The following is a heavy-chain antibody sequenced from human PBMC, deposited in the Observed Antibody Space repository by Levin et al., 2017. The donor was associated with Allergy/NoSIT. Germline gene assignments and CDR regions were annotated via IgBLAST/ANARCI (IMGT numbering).Heavy chain of an antibody. Sequence: PGGSLRLSCAAFGFSFSRDWMSWVRQAPGKGPEWVASIKEDGSEKYYVDSVKGRFTISRDNTKNSLYLQMGSLRVEDTAVYYCARGCKWGQGSLVTVSS. CDR1: GFSFSRDW. CDR3: ARGCK. V-gene: IGHV3-7*01. J-gene: IGHJ4*02. CDR2: IKEDGSEK. D-gene: IGHD2/OR15-2a*01.